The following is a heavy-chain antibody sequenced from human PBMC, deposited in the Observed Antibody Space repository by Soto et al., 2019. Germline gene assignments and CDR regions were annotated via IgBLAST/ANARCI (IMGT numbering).Heavy chain of an antibody. Sequence: EVQLVESGGGLIQPGGSLRLSCAASGFTVSSNYMSWVRQAPGKGLEWVSAISGSGGSTYYADSVKGRFTISRDNSKNTLYVQMNSLRAEDTAVYYCAKDVVGYYDSSGYYRGRKYNWFDPWGQGTLVTVSS. D-gene: IGHD3-22*01. CDR1: GFTVSSNY. CDR2: ISGSGGST. J-gene: IGHJ5*02. V-gene: IGHV3-23*04. CDR3: AKDVVGYYDSSGYYRGRKYNWFDP.